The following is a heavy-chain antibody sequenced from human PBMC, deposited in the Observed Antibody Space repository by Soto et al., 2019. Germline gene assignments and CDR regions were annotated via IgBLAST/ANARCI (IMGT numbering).Heavy chain of an antibody. CDR3: ARHGVWCFDF. CDR1: GFTFSSSW. Sequence: EMQLVESGGALVQPGGSLRLSCAASGFTFSSSWMAWVRQAPGKGLEWVANINPEGSAEYYVDSVKGRFTISRDNAKNSLYLQMNSLRLEGTALYYCARHGVWCFDFWGQGTLVSISS. J-gene: IGHJ4*02. D-gene: IGHD2-8*02. CDR2: INPEGSAE. V-gene: IGHV3-7*02.